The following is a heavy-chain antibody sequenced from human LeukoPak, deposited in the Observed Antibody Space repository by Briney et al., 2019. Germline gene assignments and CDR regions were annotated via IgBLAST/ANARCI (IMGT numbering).Heavy chain of an antibody. Sequence: PGGSLRLSCAASGFTFSSYEMNWVRQAPGKGLEWFSYISSSGSTIYYADSVKGRFTISRDNAKNSLYLQMNSLRAEDTAVYYCARDRMGSSSWYRFPYYYYGMDVWGQGTTVTVSS. CDR2: ISSSGSTI. V-gene: IGHV3-48*03. D-gene: IGHD6-13*01. CDR1: GFTFSSYE. CDR3: ARDRMGSSSWYRFPYYYYGMDV. J-gene: IGHJ6*02.